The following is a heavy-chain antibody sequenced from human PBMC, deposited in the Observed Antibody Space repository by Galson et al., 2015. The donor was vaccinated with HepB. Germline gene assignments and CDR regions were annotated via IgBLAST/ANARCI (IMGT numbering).Heavy chain of an antibody. J-gene: IGHJ4*02. Sequence: SLRLSCAASGFTFSSYAMSWVRQAPGKGLEWVSTISGSGGSTYYADSVKGRFTISRGNSKNTLYLQMNSLRAEDTAVYYCAKAGSGDTPYYFDYWGQGTLVTVSS. CDR1: GFTFSSYA. CDR3: AKAGSGDTPYYFDY. V-gene: IGHV3-23*01. D-gene: IGHD2-15*01. CDR2: ISGSGGST.